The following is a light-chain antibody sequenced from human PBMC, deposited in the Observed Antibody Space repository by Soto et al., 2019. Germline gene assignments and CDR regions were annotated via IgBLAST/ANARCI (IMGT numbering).Light chain of an antibody. CDR2: KAS. V-gene: IGKV1-5*03. CDR1: QSSSW. CDR3: QQYKSYSPYT. Sequence: DIQMTQSPSTLSASVGDRVTITCRASQSSSWLAWYQQKPGKAPKLLIYKASSLESGVPSRFSGSGSGTEFTLTISSLQPDDLATYYCQQYKSYSPYTFGQGPKLEIK. J-gene: IGKJ2*01.